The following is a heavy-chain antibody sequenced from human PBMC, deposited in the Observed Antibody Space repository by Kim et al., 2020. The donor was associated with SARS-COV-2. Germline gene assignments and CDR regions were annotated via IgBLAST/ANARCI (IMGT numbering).Heavy chain of an antibody. CDR3: ARVNGDYGDYGSWFDP. Sequence: SVKGRFTISRDNAKNSLYLQMNSLRAEDTAVYYCARVNGDYGDYGSWFDPWGQGTLVTVSS. D-gene: IGHD4-17*01. J-gene: IGHJ5*02. V-gene: IGHV3-11*05.